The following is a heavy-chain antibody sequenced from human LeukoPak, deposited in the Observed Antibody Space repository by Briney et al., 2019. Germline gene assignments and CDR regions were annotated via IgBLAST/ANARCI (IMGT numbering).Heavy chain of an antibody. CDR3: ARAGSSYYDLDY. D-gene: IGHD1-26*01. V-gene: IGHV1-46*01. CDR2: INPSGGST. J-gene: IGHJ4*02. CDR1: GYTFTSYY. Sequence: GASVKVSCKASGYTFTSYYMHWVRQAPGQGLEWMGIINPSGGSTSYAQKFQGRVTMTRDTSTSTVYMGLSSLRSEDTAVYYCARAGSSYYDLDYWGQGTLVTVSS.